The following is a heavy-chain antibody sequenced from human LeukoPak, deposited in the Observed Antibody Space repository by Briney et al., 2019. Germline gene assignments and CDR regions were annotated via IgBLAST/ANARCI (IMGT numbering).Heavy chain of an antibody. J-gene: IGHJ4*02. D-gene: IGHD3-9*01. CDR2: INHSGST. V-gene: IGHV4-34*01. Sequence: SETLSLTCAVYGGSFSGYYWSWIRQPPGKGLEWIGEINHSGSTNYNPSLKSRVTISVDTSKNQFSLKLSSVTAADTAVYYCARGRSAGYSYWGQGTLVTVSS. CDR1: GGSFSGYY. CDR3: ARGRSAGYSY.